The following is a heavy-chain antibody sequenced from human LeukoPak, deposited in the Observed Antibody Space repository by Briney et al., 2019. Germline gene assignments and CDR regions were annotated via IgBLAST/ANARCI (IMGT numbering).Heavy chain of an antibody. CDR1: GVSISSSTYY. CDR2: IYYSGRT. J-gene: IGHJ5*02. Sequence: SETLSLTCTVSGVSISSSTYYWGWIRQPPGKGLEWIGSIYYSGRTYYDPSLKSRVTISVDTSKNQFSLKLSSVTAADTAVYYCARDRLQLQSWGQGTLVTVSS. CDR3: ARDRLQLQS. D-gene: IGHD1-1*01. V-gene: IGHV4-39*07.